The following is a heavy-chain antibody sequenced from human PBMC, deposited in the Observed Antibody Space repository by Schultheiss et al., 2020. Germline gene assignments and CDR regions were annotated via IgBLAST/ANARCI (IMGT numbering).Heavy chain of an antibody. CDR1: GFTFSSYA. Sequence: GESLKISCAASGFTFSSYAMSWVRQAPGKGLEWVSAISGSGGSTYYADSVKGRFTISRDNAKNSLYLQMNSLRAEDTAVYYCARGRDFVNYWGQGTLVTVSS. CDR3: ARGRDFVNY. V-gene: IGHV3-23*01. D-gene: IGHD5-24*01. J-gene: IGHJ4*02. CDR2: ISGSGGST.